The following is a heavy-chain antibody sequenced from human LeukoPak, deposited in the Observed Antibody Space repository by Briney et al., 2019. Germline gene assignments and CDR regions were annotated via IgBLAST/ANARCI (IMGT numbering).Heavy chain of an antibody. V-gene: IGHV1-8*01. J-gene: IGHJ5*02. Sequence: ALVNFSCKASVYTFTSYDINWARQATGQGIDWMGWMNPNSGNTSYAQKFHARVTMTRNTSISTAYMQLSSVTSEDTGVYSCASGYHRYYDGSGRWYNWFDPWGQGTLVTVSS. D-gene: IGHD3-10*01. CDR2: MNPNSGNT. CDR1: VYTFTSYD. CDR3: ASGYHRYYDGSGRWYNWFDP.